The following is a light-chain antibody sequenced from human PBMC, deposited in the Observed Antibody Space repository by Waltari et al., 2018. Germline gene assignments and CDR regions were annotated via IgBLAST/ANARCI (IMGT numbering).Light chain of an antibody. CDR2: DVS. J-gene: IGKJ1*01. CDR3: QQYGGLPWT. CDR1: EIVTADY. Sequence: EILLTQSPGPLSMSPGGPATLSCRASEIVTADYLAWYQQRPGQPPRLLIFDVSRRATGVPDRFSGSGSGTDFSLTISRLEPEDFAVYYCQQYGGLPWTFGQGTKVDIK. V-gene: IGKV3-20*01.